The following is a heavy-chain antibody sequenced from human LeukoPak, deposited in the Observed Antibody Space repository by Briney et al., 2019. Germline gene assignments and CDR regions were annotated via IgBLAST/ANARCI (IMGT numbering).Heavy chain of an antibody. D-gene: IGHD3-22*01. V-gene: IGHV3-21*04. Sequence: PGGSLRLSCAASGFTFSSYSMNWVRQAPGKGLEWVSSISSSSSYIYYADSVKGRFTISRDNAKNSLYLQMNSLRAEDTAVYFCAKRGVVIRVILVGFHKQAYYFDSWGQGALVTVSS. CDR2: ISSSSSYI. J-gene: IGHJ4*02. CDR3: AKRGVVIRVILVGFHKQAYYFDS. CDR1: GFTFSSYS.